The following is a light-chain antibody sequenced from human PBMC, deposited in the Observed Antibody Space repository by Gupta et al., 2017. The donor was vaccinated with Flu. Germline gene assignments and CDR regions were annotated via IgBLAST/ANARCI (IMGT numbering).Light chain of an antibody. CDR2: KDS. CDR3: QSRDSSGSWV. CDR1: ALSNQH. V-gene: IGLV3-25*02. Sequence: SYELTQSPSVSVSPGQPARTTCSGDALSNQHGYWYQQKPGQAPALMIYKDSGRPSGIPERFSGSKSGTTVTLTIRGGQAEEEADYYCQSRDSSGSWVFGGGTKLTVL. J-gene: IGLJ2*01.